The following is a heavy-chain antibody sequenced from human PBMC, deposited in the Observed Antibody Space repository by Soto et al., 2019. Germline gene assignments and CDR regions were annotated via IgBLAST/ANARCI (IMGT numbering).Heavy chain of an antibody. CDR1: GGSFSGYY. V-gene: IGHV4-34*01. Sequence: SETLSLTCAVYGGSFSGYYWSWIRQPPGKGLEWIGEINHSGSTNYNPSLKSRVTISVDTSKNQFSLKLSSVTAADTAVYHCVNHYYDSSGDAFDIWGQGTMVTVSS. CDR2: INHSGST. CDR3: VNHYYDSSGDAFDI. D-gene: IGHD3-22*01. J-gene: IGHJ3*02.